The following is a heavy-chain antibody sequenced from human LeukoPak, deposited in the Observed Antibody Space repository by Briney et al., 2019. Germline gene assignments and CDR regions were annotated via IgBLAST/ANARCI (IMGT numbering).Heavy chain of an antibody. CDR1: GFTFSSYG. CDR2: ISYGGSNN. CDR3: ANSKEYQLLAIDY. Sequence: GRSLSLSCAASGFTFSSYGMQCVRQAPGKGLEWVAVISYGGSNNYYADSVKGRFTISRDNSKNTLYLQMNSLRAEDTAVYYCANSKEYQLLAIDYWGQGTLVTVSS. V-gene: IGHV3-30*18. D-gene: IGHD2-2*01. J-gene: IGHJ4*02.